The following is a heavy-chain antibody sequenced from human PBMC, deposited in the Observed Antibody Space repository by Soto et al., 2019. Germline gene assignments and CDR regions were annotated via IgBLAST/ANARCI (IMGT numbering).Heavy chain of an antibody. Sequence: GGSVRLSCAASGFICSSYDMSWVRQAPGKGLEWVSTILVDGRTFYVDSVKGRFTISRDNSKNTVYLQMNSLTAGDTALYYCAKATATGGGAFDICGQGTMVTVSS. CDR1: GFICSSYD. D-gene: IGHD2-8*02. J-gene: IGHJ3*02. V-gene: IGHV3-23*01. CDR3: AKATATGGGAFDI. CDR2: ILVDGRT.